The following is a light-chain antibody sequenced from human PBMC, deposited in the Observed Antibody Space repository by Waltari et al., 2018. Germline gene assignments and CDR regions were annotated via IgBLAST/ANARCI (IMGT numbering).Light chain of an antibody. V-gene: IGLV2-14*03. Sequence: QSALTQPASVTGSPGQSVTISCTGTSSDIGVYNFVSWYQQPPGKAPKLMIYDFTNRPSGVSDRFSASKCGNTASLTISGLQAEDEGDYYCSSYTSSSTVVFGGGTKLTVL. J-gene: IGLJ2*01. CDR2: DFT. CDR3: SSYTSSSTVV. CDR1: SSDIGVYNF.